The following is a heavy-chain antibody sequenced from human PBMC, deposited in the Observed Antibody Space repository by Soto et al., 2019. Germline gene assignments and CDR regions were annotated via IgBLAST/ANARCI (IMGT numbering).Heavy chain of an antibody. CDR3: ARGLTIFGVVIGY. V-gene: IGHV1-3*01. D-gene: IGHD3-3*01. J-gene: IGHJ4*02. Sequence: QVQLVQSGAEVKKPGASVKLSCKTSGYTFTGYVVDWVRQAPGQGLEWMGWINSGNGNTKYSEKFQGRVTITRGTSARTAYMELNSLTSEDTAVYYCARGLTIFGVVIGYWGQGTLVTVSS. CDR2: INSGNGNT. CDR1: GYTFTGYV.